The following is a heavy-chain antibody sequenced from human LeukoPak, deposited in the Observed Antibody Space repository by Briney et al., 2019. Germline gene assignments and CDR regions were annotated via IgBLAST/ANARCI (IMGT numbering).Heavy chain of an antibody. J-gene: IGHJ4*02. CDR3: AKDSSVPYGITN. V-gene: IGHV3-23*01. Sequence: GGPLRLSCVVSGFTFSRYAMSWVRQAPGKGLEWVSAIDGSGGNTFYADSVKGRFTISRDNSKNTLFLHMNSLRAEDTAVYFCAKDSSVPYGITNWGQGTLVTVS. CDR2: IDGSGGNT. D-gene: IGHD4-17*01. CDR1: GFTFSRYA.